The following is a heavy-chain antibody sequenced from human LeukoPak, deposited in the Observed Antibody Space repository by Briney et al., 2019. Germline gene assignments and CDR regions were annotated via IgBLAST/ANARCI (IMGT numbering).Heavy chain of an antibody. CDR1: GGPISSYY. J-gene: IGHJ5*02. D-gene: IGHD6-25*01. CDR2: IYYSGST. V-gene: IGHV4-59*12. Sequence: SETLSLTCTVSGGPISSYYWSWIRQPPGKGLEWIGYIYYSGSTYYNPSLKSRVTISVDTSKNQFSLKLSSVTAADTAVYYCARGRQRGWFDPWGQGTLVTVSS. CDR3: ARGRQRGWFDP.